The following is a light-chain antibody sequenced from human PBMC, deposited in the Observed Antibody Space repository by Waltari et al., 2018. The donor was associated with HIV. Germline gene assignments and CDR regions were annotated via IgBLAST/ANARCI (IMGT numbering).Light chain of an antibody. CDR1: QSISSW. Sequence: DIQMTQSPSPLSASVGDRVTITCRDSQSISSWLAWYQQKPGKAPKLLIYKASSLESGVPSRFSGSGSGTEFTLTISSLQPDDFATYYCQQYNSYSKTFGQGTKVEIK. CDR2: KAS. J-gene: IGKJ1*01. CDR3: QQYNSYSKT. V-gene: IGKV1-5*03.